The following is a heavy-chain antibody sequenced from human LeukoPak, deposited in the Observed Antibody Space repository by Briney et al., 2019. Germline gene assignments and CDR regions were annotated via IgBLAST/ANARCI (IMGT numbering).Heavy chain of an antibody. CDR3: AKRGGDWYFDL. Sequence: GGSLRLSCAASGFTFSGYAMSWVRQPPGKGLEWVSAISGSGGSTYYADSVKGRFTISRDNSKSTMYLQMNSLRAEDTAIYYCAKRGGDWYFDLWGRGTLVTVSS. D-gene: IGHD2-21*01. CDR1: GFTFSGYA. J-gene: IGHJ2*01. CDR2: ISGSGGST. V-gene: IGHV3-23*01.